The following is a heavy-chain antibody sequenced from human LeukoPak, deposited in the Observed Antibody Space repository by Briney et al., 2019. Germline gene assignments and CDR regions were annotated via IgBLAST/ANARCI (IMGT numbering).Heavy chain of an antibody. J-gene: IGHJ4*02. CDR3: ARSPGYSSGWYVDY. CDR2: ISSSGSTR. CDR1: GFTFSSYE. Sequence: GGSLRLSCAVSGFTFSSYEMNWVRQAPGKGLEWVSYISSSGSTRYYADSVKGRFTISRDNAKNSLFLQMNSLRAEDTAVYYCARSPGYSSGWYVDYWGQGTLVTVSS. V-gene: IGHV3-48*03. D-gene: IGHD6-19*01.